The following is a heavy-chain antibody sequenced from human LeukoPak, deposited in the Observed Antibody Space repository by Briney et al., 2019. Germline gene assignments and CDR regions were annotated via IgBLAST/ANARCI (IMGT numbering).Heavy chain of an antibody. CDR2: INHSGST. CDR1: GGSFSGYY. CDR3: ARHGPTDYDSSGYYPTDAFDI. J-gene: IGHJ3*02. D-gene: IGHD3-22*01. V-gene: IGHV4-34*01. Sequence: PSETLSLTCAVYGGSFSGYYWSWIRQPPGKGLEWIGEINHSGSTNYNPSLKSRVTISVDTSKNQFSLKLSSVTAADTAMYYCARHGPTDYDSSGYYPTDAFDIWGQGTMVTVSS.